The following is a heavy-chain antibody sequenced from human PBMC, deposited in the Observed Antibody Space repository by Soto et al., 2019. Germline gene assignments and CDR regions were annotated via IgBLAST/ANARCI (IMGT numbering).Heavy chain of an antibody. CDR3: ARSHCTNGVCHDAFDI. J-gene: IGHJ3*02. CDR2: MNPNSGNT. V-gene: IGHV1-8*01. D-gene: IGHD2-8*01. Sequence: GASVKVSCKASGYTFTSYDINWVRQATGQGLEWMGWMNPNSGNTGYAQKFQGRVTMTRNTSISTAYMELSSLGSEDTAVYYCARSHCTNGVCHDAFDIWGQGTMVTVSS. CDR1: GYTFTSYD.